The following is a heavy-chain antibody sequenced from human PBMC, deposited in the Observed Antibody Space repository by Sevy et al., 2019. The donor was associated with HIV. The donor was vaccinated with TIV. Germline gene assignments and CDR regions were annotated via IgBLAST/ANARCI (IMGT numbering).Heavy chain of an antibody. J-gene: IGHJ3*01. D-gene: IGHD1-26*01. Sequence: GGSLRLSCIGSGFSFSYYGIHWVRQSPGKGLDWVALISHDGINEYYADSVKGRFTISRDNSKNTVYLEMNSLRNEDTASYFCANAYSGSYSHSYLYALDFWGQGTTVTVSS. V-gene: IGHV3-30*18. CDR3: ANAYSGSYSHSYLYALDF. CDR2: ISHDGINE. CDR1: GFSFSYYG.